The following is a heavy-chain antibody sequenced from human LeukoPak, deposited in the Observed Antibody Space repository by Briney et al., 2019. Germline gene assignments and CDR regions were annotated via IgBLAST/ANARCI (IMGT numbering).Heavy chain of an antibody. CDR3: ASPILRYCSGGSCYSSDY. V-gene: IGHV1-2*02. CDR1: GYTFTSYY. CDR2: INPNSGGT. Sequence: GASVKVSCKASGYTFTSYYMHWVRQAPGQGLEWMGWINPNSGGTNYAQKFQGRVTMTRDTSISTAYMELSRLRSDDTAVYYCASPILRYCSGGSCYSSDYWGQGTLVTVSS. D-gene: IGHD2-15*01. J-gene: IGHJ4*02.